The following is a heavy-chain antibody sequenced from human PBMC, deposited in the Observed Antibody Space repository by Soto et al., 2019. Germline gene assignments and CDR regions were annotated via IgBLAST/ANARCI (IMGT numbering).Heavy chain of an antibody. CDR3: ARVLLWFGESGRFDP. CDR1: GYTSTSYG. J-gene: IGHJ5*02. D-gene: IGHD3-10*01. Sequence: ASVKVSCKASGYTSTSYGSSWVRQAPGQGLEWMGWISAYNGNTNYAQKLQGRVTMTTDTSTSTAYMELRSLRSDDTAVYYCARVLLWFGESGRFDPWGHGTLVTFSS. V-gene: IGHV1-18*04. CDR2: ISAYNGNT.